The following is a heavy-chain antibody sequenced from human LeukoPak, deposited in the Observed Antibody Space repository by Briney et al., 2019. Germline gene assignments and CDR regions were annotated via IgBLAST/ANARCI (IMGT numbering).Heavy chain of an antibody. Sequence: PGGSLRLSCAASGFTFNNYAMSWVRQAPGKGLEWVSAISGRGGSTYYADSVKGRFTISRDNSKNTLYVQMNSLRAEDTAVYYCAKDYGRASFEYFQHWGQGTLVTVSS. J-gene: IGHJ1*01. D-gene: IGHD3-10*01. CDR2: ISGRGGST. CDR3: AKDYGRASFEYFQH. CDR1: GFTFNNYA. V-gene: IGHV3-23*01.